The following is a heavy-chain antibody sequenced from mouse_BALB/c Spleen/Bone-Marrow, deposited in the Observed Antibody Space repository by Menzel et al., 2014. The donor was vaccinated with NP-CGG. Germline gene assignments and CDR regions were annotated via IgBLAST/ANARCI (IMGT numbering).Heavy chain of an antibody. Sequence: EVMLVESGAELVRPGALVKLSCKAPGFNIKDYYMHWVKQRPEQGLEWIGWIDPENGNTIYDPKFQGKASITADTSSNTAYLQLSSLTSEDTAVYYCASGYYGSSPYWYFDVWGAGTTVTVSS. CDR1: GFNIKDYY. J-gene: IGHJ1*01. D-gene: IGHD1-1*01. V-gene: IGHV14-1*02. CDR2: IDPENGNT. CDR3: ASGYYGSSPYWYFDV.